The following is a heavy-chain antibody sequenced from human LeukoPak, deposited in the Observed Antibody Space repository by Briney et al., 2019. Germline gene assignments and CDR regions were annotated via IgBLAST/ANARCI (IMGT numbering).Heavy chain of an antibody. CDR1: GGSISSYY. Sequence: SETLSLTCTVSGGSISSYYWSWIRQPPGKGLEWIGYIYYSGSTNYNPSLKSRVTISVDTSKNQFSLKLSSVTAADTAAYYCARGQLWSNYFDYWGQGTLVTVSS. CDR2: IYYSGST. D-gene: IGHD5-18*01. CDR3: ARGQLWSNYFDY. J-gene: IGHJ4*02. V-gene: IGHV4-59*01.